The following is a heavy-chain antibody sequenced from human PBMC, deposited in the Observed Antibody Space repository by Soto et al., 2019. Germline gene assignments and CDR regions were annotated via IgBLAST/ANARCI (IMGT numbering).Heavy chain of an antibody. Sequence: QLQLQESGPGLVKPSETLSLTCTVSGGSIGSHGYYWGWIRQPPGKGLEWIGTIYYSGTTFYNPSLKSRGTISVDTAKNQLSLKVSSVTAADTAVYYCARHAGGVSQIDYWGQGTLVTVSS. CDR1: GGSIGSHGYY. CDR2: IYYSGTT. J-gene: IGHJ4*02. D-gene: IGHD1-26*01. CDR3: ARHAGGVSQIDY. V-gene: IGHV4-39*01.